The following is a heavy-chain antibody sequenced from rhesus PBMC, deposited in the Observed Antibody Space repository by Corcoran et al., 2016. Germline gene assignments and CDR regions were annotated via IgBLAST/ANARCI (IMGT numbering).Heavy chain of an antibody. CDR1: GGSISSNY. Sequence: QLQLQESGPGLVQPSETLSLTCAVSGGSISSNYWSWIRQSPGKGREWIGRISGSGGSNEDNPALKMRVTSSTDTSKNQFSRKLSSGTAPDTAVYYCARGYSGSWGQGFLVTVAS. V-gene: IGHV4-173*01. CDR2: ISGSGGSN. CDR3: ARGYSGS. D-gene: IGHD6-25*01. J-gene: IGHJ4*01.